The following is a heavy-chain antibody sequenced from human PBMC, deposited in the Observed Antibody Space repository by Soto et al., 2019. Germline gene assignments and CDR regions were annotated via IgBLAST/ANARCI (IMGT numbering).Heavy chain of an antibody. CDR3: ASVPGSPGYHGLDV. Sequence: ESGGGLVQPGGSLRLSCAASGLTFSKYWMTWVRQAPGKGLEWVANIKHDGSEQYYVGSVKGRFAISRDNAKNSLFLQMNSLRAEDTAVYYCASVPGSPGYHGLDVWGQGTTVTVSS. V-gene: IGHV3-7*03. D-gene: IGHD5-12*01. CDR2: IKHDGSEQ. J-gene: IGHJ6*02. CDR1: GLTFSKYW.